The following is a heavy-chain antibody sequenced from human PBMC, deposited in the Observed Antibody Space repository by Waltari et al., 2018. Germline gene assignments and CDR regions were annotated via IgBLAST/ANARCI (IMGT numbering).Heavy chain of an antibody. CDR3: AKDNVRRWDY. CDR2: IKEDGSAK. D-gene: IGHD2-15*01. V-gene: IGHV3-7*04. CDR1: GFIFSNYW. J-gene: IGHJ4*02. Sequence: EVQLVESGGGLVQPGWSLRLSCAASGFIFSNYWMSWVRQAPGKGLEWVADIKEDGSAKYYVDSVKGRFTISRDNAKNSLYLQMNSLRAEDTAVYYCAKDNVRRWDYWGQGTLVTVSS.